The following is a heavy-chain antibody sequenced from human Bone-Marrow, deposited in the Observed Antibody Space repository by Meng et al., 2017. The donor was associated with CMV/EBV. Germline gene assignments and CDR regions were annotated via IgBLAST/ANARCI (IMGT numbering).Heavy chain of an antibody. CDR2: ISGSGGQT. D-gene: IGHD2-2*01. V-gene: IGHV3-23*01. Sequence: GESLKISCAASGFTFSDYYMSWVRQAPGKGLEWVSAISGSGGQTYYADSVKGRFTISRDNSKNTLYLQIDSLRAEDTAFYYCSIARGVVSVPAAITYWGQGTLVTVSS. CDR3: SIARGVVSVPAAITY. CDR1: GFTFSDYY. J-gene: IGHJ4*02.